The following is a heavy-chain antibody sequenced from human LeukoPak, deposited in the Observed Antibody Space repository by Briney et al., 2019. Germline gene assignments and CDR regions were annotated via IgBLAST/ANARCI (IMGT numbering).Heavy chain of an antibody. Sequence: SETLSLTCTVSGGSISSYYWSWIRQPPGKGPEWIGYIYYSGSTNYNPSLKSRVTISVDTSKNQFSLKLSSVTAADTAVYYCARSPNYYDSSGYFYWGQGTLVTVSS. CDR2: IYYSGST. D-gene: IGHD3-22*01. CDR1: GGSISSYY. V-gene: IGHV4-59*01. J-gene: IGHJ4*02. CDR3: ARSPNYYDSSGYFY.